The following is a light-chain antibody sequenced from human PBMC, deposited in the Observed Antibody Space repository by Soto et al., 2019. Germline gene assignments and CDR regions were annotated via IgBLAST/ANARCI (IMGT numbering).Light chain of an antibody. CDR1: SSNIGAGYD. CDR2: VNS. V-gene: IGLV1-40*01. J-gene: IGLJ2*01. Sequence: QSVLTQPPSVSGAPGQRVTISCTGNSSNIGAGYDVHWYHQLPGTAPKLLIYVNSNRPSGVPDRFSGSRSGTSASLAITGLQAEDEADYYCQSYDSSLSRLVFGGGTKVTVL. CDR3: QSYDSSLSRLV.